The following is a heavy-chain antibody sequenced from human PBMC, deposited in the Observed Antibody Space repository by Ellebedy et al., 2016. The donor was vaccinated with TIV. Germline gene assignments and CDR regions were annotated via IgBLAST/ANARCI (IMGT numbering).Heavy chain of an antibody. Sequence: GGSLRLSCKGSGYSFTSYWIGWVRQMPGKGLEWMGIIYPGDSDTRYSPSFQGQVTISADKSISTAYLQWSSLKASDTAMYYCARPKRTGTSDVFDIWGQGTMVTVSS. V-gene: IGHV5-51*01. D-gene: IGHD1-1*01. J-gene: IGHJ3*02. CDR3: ARPKRTGTSDVFDI. CDR2: IYPGDSDT. CDR1: GYSFTSYW.